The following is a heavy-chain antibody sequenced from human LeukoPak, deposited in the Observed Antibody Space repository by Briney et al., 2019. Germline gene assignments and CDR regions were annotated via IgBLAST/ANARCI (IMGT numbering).Heavy chain of an antibody. V-gene: IGHV3-64*01. Sequence: GSLRLSCAASGFTFSSYAMHWVRQAPGKGLEYVSAISSNGGSTYYANSVKGRFTISRDNSKNTLYLQMGSLRAEDMAVYYCARDSRGSGLHPDYWGQGTLVTVSS. CDR2: ISSNGGST. CDR1: GFTFSSYA. D-gene: IGHD3-10*01. J-gene: IGHJ4*02. CDR3: ARDSRGSGLHPDY.